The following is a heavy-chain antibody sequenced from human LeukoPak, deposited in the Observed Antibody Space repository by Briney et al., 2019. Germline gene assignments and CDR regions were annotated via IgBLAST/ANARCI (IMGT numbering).Heavy chain of an antibody. CDR1: GGSISAYY. V-gene: IGHV4-59*01. CDR3: AREGRHYYDSSGYYQYFDY. CDR2: IHYSGTT. Sequence: SETLSLTCTVSGGSISAYYWSWIRQPPGKGLEWIGYIHYSGTTNYYPSLKSRVTIALDTSKNQFSLKLSSVTAADTAVYYCAREGRHYYDSSGYYQYFDYWGQGTLVTVSS. D-gene: IGHD3-22*01. J-gene: IGHJ4*02.